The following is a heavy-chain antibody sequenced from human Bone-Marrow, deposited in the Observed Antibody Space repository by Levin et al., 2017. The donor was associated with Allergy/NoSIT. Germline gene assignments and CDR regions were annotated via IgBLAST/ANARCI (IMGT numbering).Heavy chain of an antibody. CDR1: GFTFSRYG. Sequence: PGGSLRLSCAASGFTFSRYGMHWVRQAPGKGLEWVTTISYDGYTKYSADSVEGRFVVSRDNSNNTLVLQMNSLRPDDTAVYYCVKDRDIGIYYYGMDVWGQGTTVTVSS. J-gene: IGHJ6*02. D-gene: IGHD2-15*01. CDR2: ISYDGYTK. CDR3: VKDRDIGIYYYGMDV. V-gene: IGHV3-30*18.